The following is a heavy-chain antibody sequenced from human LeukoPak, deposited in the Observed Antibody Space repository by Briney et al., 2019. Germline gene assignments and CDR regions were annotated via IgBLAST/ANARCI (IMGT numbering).Heavy chain of an antibody. D-gene: IGHD5-12*01. V-gene: IGHV3-30*02. J-gene: IGHJ5*02. Sequence: GGSLRLSCAASGFTFSSYGMHWVRQAPGKGLEWVAFIRYDGSDKNYADSVKGRFTISRDNSENTLYLQMNSLRAEDTAVYYCAKDRVHYSGYDYFDPWGQGTLVTVSS. CDR3: AKDRVHYSGYDYFDP. CDR2: IRYDGSDK. CDR1: GFTFSSYG.